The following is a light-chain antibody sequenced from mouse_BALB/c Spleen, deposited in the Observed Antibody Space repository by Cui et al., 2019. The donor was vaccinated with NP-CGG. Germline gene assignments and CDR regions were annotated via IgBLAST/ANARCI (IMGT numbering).Light chain of an antibody. V-gene: IGLV1*01. Sequence: QAVVTQASALTTSPGETVTLTCRSSVGAVTTSNYANWVQEKPDHLFTGLIGGTHNRVPGVPARFSGSLIGDKAALTITGTQTEDEAIYFCALWYSNHWVFGGGTKLTVL. CDR3: ALWYSNHWV. J-gene: IGLJ1*01. CDR1: VGAVTTSNY. CDR2: GTH.